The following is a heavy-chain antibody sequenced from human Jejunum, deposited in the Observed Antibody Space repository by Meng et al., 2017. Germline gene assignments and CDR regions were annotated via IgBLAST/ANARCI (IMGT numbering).Heavy chain of an antibody. V-gene: IGHV3-74*03. CDR2: IGYDGSSP. CDR3: AQSDYFHY. Sequence: DVQLVVSGGGVVQPGGSLRRSWAASGFIFRERWMHGVRHAPGKGLVWVSRIGYDGSSPTYADSVKVRLNISRDNAKNTLYLQMDSLIAEDTAVYYCAQSDYFHYWVQGALVTVSS. J-gene: IGHJ4*02. CDR1: GFIFRERW.